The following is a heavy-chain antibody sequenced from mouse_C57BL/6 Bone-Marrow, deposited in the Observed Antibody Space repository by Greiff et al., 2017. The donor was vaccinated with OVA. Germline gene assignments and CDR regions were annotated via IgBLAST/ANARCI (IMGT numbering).Heavy chain of an antibody. CDR1: GFTFSSYG. CDR3: ARITTVGFDY. V-gene: IGHV5-6*01. J-gene: IGHJ2*01. D-gene: IGHD1-1*01. CDR2: ISSGGSYT. Sequence: DVQLQESGGDLVKPGGSLKLSCAASGFTFSSYGMSWVRQTPDKRLEWVATISSGGSYTYYPDSVKGRFTISRDNAKNTLYLQMSSLKSEDTAMYYCARITTVGFDYWGQGTTLTVSS.